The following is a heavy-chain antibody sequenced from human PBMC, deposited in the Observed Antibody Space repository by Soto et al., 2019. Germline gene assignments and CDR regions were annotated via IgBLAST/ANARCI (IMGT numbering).Heavy chain of an antibody. CDR2: IYYSGCT. J-gene: IGHJ4*02. CDR3: ARRYGGNFDD. D-gene: IGHD1-26*01. Sequence: QVQLQESGPGLVKPSETLSLTCTVSGGSINSYYWSWIRQPPGKGLEWIGYIYYSGCTNYNPSLQGRVTISVDTSKNQFSLKLGSVTGADTAVYYCARRYGGNFDDWGQGTLVTVSS. CDR1: GGSINSYY. V-gene: IGHV4-59*01.